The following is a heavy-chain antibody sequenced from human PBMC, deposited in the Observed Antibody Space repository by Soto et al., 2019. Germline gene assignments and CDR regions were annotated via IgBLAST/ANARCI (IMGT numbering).Heavy chain of an antibody. CDR1: GFIFSDYE. J-gene: IGHJ5*02. V-gene: IGHV3-48*03. D-gene: IGHD5-12*01. Sequence: GGSLRLSCAASGFIFSDYEINWVRQAPGKELEWVSYISGSGLTIYYADSVKGRFTISRDNAKNSLYPQMNSLGVEDTAVYYCARGPYRNTYNWFDSWGQGTLVTVSS. CDR3: ARGPYRNTYNWFDS. CDR2: ISGSGLTI.